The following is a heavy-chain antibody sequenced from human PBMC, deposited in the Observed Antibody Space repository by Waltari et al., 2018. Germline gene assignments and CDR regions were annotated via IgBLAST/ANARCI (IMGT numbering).Heavy chain of an antibody. J-gene: IGHJ6*03. CDR2: IKSNTDGGKI. CDR1: GFTFINAW. D-gene: IGHD1-26*01. V-gene: IGHV3-15*01. Sequence: EVQLVESGGGLVKPGGSLRLSCAASGFTFINAWMSWVRQAPGKGRGWVGRIKSNTDGGKIDYAAPVKGRFTISRDDSKNTLYLEMNSLKTDDTAVYYCTTVRERTSAFMDVWGKGTTVTVSS. CDR3: TTVRERTSAFMDV.